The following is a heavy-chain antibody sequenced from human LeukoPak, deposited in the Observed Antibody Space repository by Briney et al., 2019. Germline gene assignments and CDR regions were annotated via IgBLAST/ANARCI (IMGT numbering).Heavy chain of an antibody. V-gene: IGHV4-59*01. CDR3: ARFKRAGGWSYFDY. J-gene: IGHJ4*02. CDR1: RGSISTYY. D-gene: IGHD6-19*01. CDR2: IYNSGST. Sequence: SETLSLTCNVSRGSISTYYWSWIRQPPGKGLEWIGHIYNSGSTNYSPSLKSRVTISVDTSKNQFSLKLSSVTAADTAMYYCARFKRAGGWSYFDYWGLGTLVTVSS.